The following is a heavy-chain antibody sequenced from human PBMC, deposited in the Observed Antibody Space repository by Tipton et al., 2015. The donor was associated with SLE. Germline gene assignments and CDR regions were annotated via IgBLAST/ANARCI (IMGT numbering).Heavy chain of an antibody. CDR2: ISYDGSNK. CDR1: GFSFSRYA. CDR3: ARDYQTQFDP. Sequence: SLRLSCAASGFSFSRYAMHWVRQAPGKGLEWVAVISYDGSNKYYADSVKGRFTISRDNAKNSLYLQMNSLRAEDTAVYYCARDYQTQFDPWGQGTLVTVSS. J-gene: IGHJ5*02. D-gene: IGHD2-2*01. V-gene: IGHV3-30-3*01.